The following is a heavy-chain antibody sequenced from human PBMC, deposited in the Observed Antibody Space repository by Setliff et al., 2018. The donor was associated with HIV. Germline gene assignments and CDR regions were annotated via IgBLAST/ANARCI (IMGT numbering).Heavy chain of an antibody. V-gene: IGHV4-34*01. D-gene: IGHD3-22*01. Sequence: SETLSLTCAVYGGSLSDYYWSWIRQPPGKGLEWLGEIHSSGNNNYSPSLKGRVTISVDTPKNHFSLNLTSVTAADTATYYCARDQRSSGYYPPFDYWGQGMMVTVSS. CDR1: GGSLSDYY. J-gene: IGHJ4*02. CDR3: ARDQRSSGYYPPFDY. CDR2: IHSSGNN.